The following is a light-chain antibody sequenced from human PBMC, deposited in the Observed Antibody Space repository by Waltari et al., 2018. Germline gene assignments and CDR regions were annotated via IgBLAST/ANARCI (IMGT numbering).Light chain of an antibody. J-gene: IGKJ3*01. CDR1: QDIGNL. V-gene: IGKV1-12*01. Sequence: DFQMTQSPPSASASIGDRLTITCRASQDIGNLLAWYQQKPGKAPNLLSYGTSSLQTGDPSRFSGSGAGKESNLTISRLQPEDFATFYCQQAKSFPITFGPGTKVDIK. CDR2: GTS. CDR3: QQAKSFPIT.